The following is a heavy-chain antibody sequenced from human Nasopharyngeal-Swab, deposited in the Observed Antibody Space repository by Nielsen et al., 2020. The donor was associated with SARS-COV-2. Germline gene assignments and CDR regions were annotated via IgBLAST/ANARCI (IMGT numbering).Heavy chain of an antibody. Sequence: WIRQPPGKGLEWVAVISHDGSNKYYADSVKGRFTISRDNSKNTLYLQMNSLRAEDTAVYYCARPYSGSYFHGMDVWGQGTTVTVSS. D-gene: IGHD1-26*01. J-gene: IGHJ6*02. V-gene: IGHV3-30-3*01. CDR2: ISHDGSNK. CDR3: ARPYSGSYFHGMDV.